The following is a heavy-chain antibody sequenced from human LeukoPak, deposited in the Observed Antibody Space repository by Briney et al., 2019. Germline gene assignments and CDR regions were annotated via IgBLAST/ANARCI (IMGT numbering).Heavy chain of an antibody. D-gene: IGHD6-13*01. CDR3: AKCDYSRSWFGGGGNDY. V-gene: IGHV3-23*01. CDR2: ISGSGGST. J-gene: IGHJ4*02. Sequence: PGGSLRLSCAASGFTFSDYYMSWIRQAPVKGLEWVSAISGSGGSTYYADSVKGRFTISRDNSKNTLYLQMNSLRAEDTAVYYCAKCDYSRSWFGGGGNDYWGQGTLVTVSS. CDR1: GFTFSDYY.